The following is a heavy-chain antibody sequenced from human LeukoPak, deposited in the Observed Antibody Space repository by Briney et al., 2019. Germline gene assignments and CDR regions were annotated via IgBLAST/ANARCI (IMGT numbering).Heavy chain of an antibody. D-gene: IGHD5-12*01. V-gene: IGHV3-30*04. CDR1: GFTFSSYA. Sequence: GGSLRLSSAASGFTFSSYATHWVGQAPDGGVEWVAVISYDGSNKYYADSVKGRFTISRDNSTHSLYLQMNSLRAEDTAVYYCARDNGWLRYFDYWGQGALVTVSS. J-gene: IGHJ4*02. CDR2: ISYDGSNK. CDR3: ARDNGWLRYFDY.